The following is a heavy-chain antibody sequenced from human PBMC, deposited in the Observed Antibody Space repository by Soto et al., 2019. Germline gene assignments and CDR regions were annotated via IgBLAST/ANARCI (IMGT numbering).Heavy chain of an antibody. D-gene: IGHD4-17*01. CDR3: ATIRGRGGTLRFEY. J-gene: IGHJ5*01. V-gene: IGHV1-69*06. CDR2: VLPITGST. Sequence: QVQLVQSGAEVKKPGSSVKVSCKTSGGVFSVFSCNWVRQAPGQGLEWMGGVLPITGSTDYAQKFQGRLTMTGDRSTIIIYMELSRLISDDTANYDFATIRGRGGTLRFEYWGQGTLISVSS. CDR1: GGVFSVFS.